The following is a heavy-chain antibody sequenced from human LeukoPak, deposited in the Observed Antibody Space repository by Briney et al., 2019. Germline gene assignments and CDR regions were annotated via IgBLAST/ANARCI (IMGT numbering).Heavy chain of an antibody. CDR3: ARSPYYDTSGYYYGGDQY. V-gene: IGHV3-66*01. CDR1: GFTVSSNY. Sequence: GGSLRLSCAASGFTVSSNYMNWVRQAPGKGLEWISVIYSGGGTYYADSVKGRFTISRDNSKNTLYLQMNSLRAEDTAVYYCARSPYYDTSGYYYGGDQYWGQGTLVTVSS. D-gene: IGHD3-22*01. J-gene: IGHJ1*01. CDR2: IYSGGGT.